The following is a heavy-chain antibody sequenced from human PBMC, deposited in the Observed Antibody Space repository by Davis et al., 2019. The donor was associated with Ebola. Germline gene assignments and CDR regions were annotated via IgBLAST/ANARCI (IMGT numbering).Heavy chain of an antibody. J-gene: IGHJ4*02. V-gene: IGHV3-30-3*01. CDR2: ISYDGSNK. CDR3: ARGAGTGGDY. CDR1: GFTFSDYY. D-gene: IGHD6-13*01. Sequence: GGSLRLSCAASGFTFSDYYMSWIRQAPGKGLEWVAVISYDGSNKYYADSVKGRFTISRDNSKNTLYLQMNSLRAEDTAVYYCARGAGTGGDYWGQGTLVTVSS.